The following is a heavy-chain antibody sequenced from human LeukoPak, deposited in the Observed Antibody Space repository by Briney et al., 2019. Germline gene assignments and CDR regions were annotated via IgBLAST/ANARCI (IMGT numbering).Heavy chain of an antibody. D-gene: IGHD6-6*01. CDR3: ARASPYSSSSGFAY. Sequence: EASVKVSCKASGYTFTVYYIHWVRQAPGQGLEWMGWIDPNSGGTNYAQEFQGRVTMTRDTSITTAYMELNRLRSDDTAVYYCARASPYSSSSGFAYWGQGTLVTVSS. V-gene: IGHV1-2*02. J-gene: IGHJ4*02. CDR2: IDPNSGGT. CDR1: GYTFTVYY.